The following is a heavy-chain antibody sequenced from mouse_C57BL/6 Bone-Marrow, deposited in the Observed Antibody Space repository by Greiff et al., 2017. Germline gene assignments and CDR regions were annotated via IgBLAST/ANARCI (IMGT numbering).Heavy chain of an antibody. D-gene: IGHD4-1*02. V-gene: IGHV1-64*01. CDR3: ARRGNWGYAMDY. Sequence: QVQLQQPGAELVKPGASVKLSCKASGYTFTSYWMHWVKQRPGQGLEWIGMIHTNSGSTNYNEKFKSKATLTVDKSSSTAYMQLRSLTSEDSAVYYCARRGNWGYAMDYWGQGTSVTVSS. CDR1: GYTFTSYW. CDR2: IHTNSGST. J-gene: IGHJ4*01.